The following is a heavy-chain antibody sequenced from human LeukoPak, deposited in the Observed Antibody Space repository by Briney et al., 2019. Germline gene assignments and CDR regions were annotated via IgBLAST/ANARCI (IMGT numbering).Heavy chain of an antibody. D-gene: IGHD2-15*01. CDR2: IYYSGST. V-gene: IGHV4-39*01. Sequence: SETLSLTCTVSGGSISSSSYYWGWIRQPPGKGLEWIGSIYYSGSTYYNPSLKSRVTISVDTSKNQFSLKLSSVTAADTAVYYCVTYCSGGSCYPDANYWGQGTLVTVSS. J-gene: IGHJ4*02. CDR1: GGSISSSSYY. CDR3: VTYCSGGSCYPDANY.